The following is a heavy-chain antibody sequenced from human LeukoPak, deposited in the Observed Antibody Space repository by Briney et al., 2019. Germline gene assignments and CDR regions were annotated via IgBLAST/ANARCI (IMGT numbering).Heavy chain of an antibody. V-gene: IGHV4-34*01. Sequence: SETLSLTCAVYGGSFSGYYWSWIRQPPGKGLEWIGEINHSGSTNYNPSLKSRVTISVDTSKNQFSLKLSSVTAADTAEYYCASNARDILTGYFYHYYYMDVWGKGTTVTVSS. CDR3: ASNARDILTGYFYHYYYMDV. D-gene: IGHD3-9*01. CDR2: INHSGST. CDR1: GGSFSGYY. J-gene: IGHJ6*03.